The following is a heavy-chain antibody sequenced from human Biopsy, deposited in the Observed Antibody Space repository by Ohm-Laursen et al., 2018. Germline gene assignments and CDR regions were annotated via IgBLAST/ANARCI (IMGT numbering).Heavy chain of an antibody. CDR2: ITSGGSTA. CDR1: GFTFSDYY. CDR3: AKASGYSSGWPIDY. Sequence: GSLRLSCAASGFTFSDYYMSWIRQAPGKGLEWVSYITSGGSTADYADSVKDRFTISRDNAKSSLFLQMNSLRAEDTAVYYCAKASGYSSGWPIDYWGQGNLVTVSS. V-gene: IGHV3-11*01. J-gene: IGHJ4*02. D-gene: IGHD6-19*01.